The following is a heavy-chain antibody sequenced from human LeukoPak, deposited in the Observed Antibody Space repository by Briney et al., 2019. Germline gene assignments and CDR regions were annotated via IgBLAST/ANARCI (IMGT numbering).Heavy chain of an antibody. CDR1: GLSLSVNY. CDR2: IYRDGNT. D-gene: IGHD2-2*02. Sequence: GGSLRLSCAASGLSLSVNYMTWVRQSPGKGLEWLSNIYRDGNTYYADSVNGRFSISRDDYENTLYLEMNSLRAEDTALYYCARYTFRAVDIWGQGSMVTVSS. CDR3: ARYTFRAVDI. V-gene: IGHV3-53*01. J-gene: IGHJ3*02.